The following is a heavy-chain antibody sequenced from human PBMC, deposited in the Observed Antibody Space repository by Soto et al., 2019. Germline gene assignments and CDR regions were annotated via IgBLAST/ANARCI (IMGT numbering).Heavy chain of an antibody. J-gene: IGHJ4*02. Sequence: PSETLSLTCSVSGVSISTGDYYWSWIRQPPWKGLEWIGYIYYSGSTYYNPSLKSRVTISVDTSKNQFSLKLSSVTAADTAVYYCARRSSNLNDFWGQGXLVTVYS. CDR2: IYYSGST. CDR3: ARRSSNLNDF. D-gene: IGHD2-2*01. CDR1: GVSISTGDYY. V-gene: IGHV4-30-4*01.